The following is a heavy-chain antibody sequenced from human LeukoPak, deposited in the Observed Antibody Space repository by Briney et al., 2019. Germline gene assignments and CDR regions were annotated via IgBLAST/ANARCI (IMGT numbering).Heavy chain of an antibody. J-gene: IGHJ3*02. CDR3: ARGNWNEMWAFDI. CDR1: GGSISSYY. D-gene: IGHD1-1*01. Sequence: SETLSLTRTVSGGSISSYYRSGMRPPPGKGREWIGYIYYRGSTNYNPSLNSRLTISVDTSTNQFSLKLSSVTAADTAVYYCARGNWNEMWAFDIWGEGTMVTVSS. CDR2: IYYRGST. V-gene: IGHV4-59*01.